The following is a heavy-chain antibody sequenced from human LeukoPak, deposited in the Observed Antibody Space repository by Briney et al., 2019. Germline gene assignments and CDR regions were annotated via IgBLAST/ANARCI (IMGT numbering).Heavy chain of an antibody. Sequence: KPSETLSLTCDVFGGSFTDYFWTWIRQSPGKGLEWIGEINDYTGNTNYNPSLNSRVSISLEESKNQFSLELRSVTAADTAVYYCARGRIAKIVVVHSFHYGMDVWGQGTTVTVSS. V-gene: IGHV4-34*01. D-gene: IGHD3-22*01. CDR2: INDYTGNT. J-gene: IGHJ6*02. CDR1: GGSFTDYF. CDR3: ARGRIAKIVVVHSFHYGMDV.